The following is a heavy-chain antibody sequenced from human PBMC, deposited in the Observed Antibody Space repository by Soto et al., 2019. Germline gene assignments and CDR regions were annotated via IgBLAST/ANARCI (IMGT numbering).Heavy chain of an antibody. V-gene: IGHV3-23*01. D-gene: IGHD2-8*01. J-gene: IGHJ6*02. CDR3: AKDPPISCSTNGVCPRDDMDV. Sequence: EVQLSESGGGLEQPGGSLGLSCAASGFIFRSYAMSWVRQAPGKGLEWVSSISGTSGHTYYADSVRGRFTISRENSKITLFLQMSSLRAEDTAVYYCAKDPPISCSTNGVCPRDDMDVWGQGTTVTVSS. CDR1: GFIFRSYA. CDR2: ISGTSGHT.